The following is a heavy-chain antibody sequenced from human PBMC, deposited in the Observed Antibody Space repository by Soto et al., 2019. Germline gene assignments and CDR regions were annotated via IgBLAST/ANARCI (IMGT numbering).Heavy chain of an antibody. Sequence: SQTLSLACAISGDSVSSNSAAWNWIRQSPSRGLEWLGRTYYRSKWYNDYAVSVKSRITINPDTSKNQFSLQLNSVTPEDTAVYYRATEGGSAYYYHYGMDVWRQGITVIFSS. D-gene: IGHD1-26*01. CDR2: TYYRSKWYN. CDR3: ATEGGSAYYYHYGMDV. J-gene: IGHJ6*02. V-gene: IGHV6-1*01. CDR1: GDSVSSNSAA.